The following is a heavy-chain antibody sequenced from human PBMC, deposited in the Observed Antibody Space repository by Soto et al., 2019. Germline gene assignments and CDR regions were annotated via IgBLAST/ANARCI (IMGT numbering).Heavy chain of an antibody. Sequence: TFETPSLPRTVSCGSIFSGGCCWSWKPQTPGKGLEWIGYIYYSGSTYYNPSLKSRVTISVDTSKNQFSLKLSSVTAADTAVYYCARGVVPAAMNWFDPWGQGTLVTVSS. CDR2: IYYSGST. V-gene: IGHV4-30-4*01. CDR3: ARGVVPAAMNWFDP. D-gene: IGHD2-2*01. CDR1: CGSIFSGGCC. J-gene: IGHJ5*02.